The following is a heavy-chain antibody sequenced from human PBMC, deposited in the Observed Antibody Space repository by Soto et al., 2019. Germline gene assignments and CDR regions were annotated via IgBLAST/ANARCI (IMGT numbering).Heavy chain of an antibody. CDR3: VRGYCTTSPCSGDFHF. D-gene: IGHD2-15*01. CDR2: IHPSGDT. CDR1: GYKFTTYF. V-gene: IGHV1-46*01. Sequence: ASVKVSCKASGYKFTTYFIHWVRQAPGQGLEWMGMIHPSGDTGYAQKFRGRVTMTIDTSTTTAYMELRNLTSEDTAVYFSVRGYCTTSPCSGDFHFWGEETLFTFSP. J-gene: IGHJ1*01.